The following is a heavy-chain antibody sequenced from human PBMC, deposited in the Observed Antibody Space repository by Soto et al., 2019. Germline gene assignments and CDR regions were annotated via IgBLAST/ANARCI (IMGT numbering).Heavy chain of an antibody. Sequence: QVHLVQSGAEVEKPGASVKVSCKASGYTFTDYGISWVRQAPGQGLQWMGWLTAFNGNTKYAQQFQGRVTMTTDTSTSTAYMGLRSLESDDTAVYYCARMSQSEFWSGYYYFFDYWGQGTLVTVSS. J-gene: IGHJ4*02. CDR3: ARMSQSEFWSGYYYFFDY. CDR1: GYTFTDYG. V-gene: IGHV1-18*01. CDR2: LTAFNGNT. D-gene: IGHD3-3*01.